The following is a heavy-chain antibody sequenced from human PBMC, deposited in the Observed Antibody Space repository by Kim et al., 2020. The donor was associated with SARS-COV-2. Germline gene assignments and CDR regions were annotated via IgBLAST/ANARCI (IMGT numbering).Heavy chain of an antibody. Sequence: GGSLRLSCAASGFTFSSYAMSWVRQAPGKGLEWVSAISGSGGSTYYADSVKGRFTISRDNSKNTLYLQMNSLRAEDTAVYYCAKGGGYVDILTGYYTDYYGMDVWGQGTTVTVSS. D-gene: IGHD3-9*01. CDR2: ISGSGGST. CDR1: GFTFSSYA. J-gene: IGHJ6*02. V-gene: IGHV3-23*01. CDR3: AKGGGYVDILTGYYTDYYGMDV.